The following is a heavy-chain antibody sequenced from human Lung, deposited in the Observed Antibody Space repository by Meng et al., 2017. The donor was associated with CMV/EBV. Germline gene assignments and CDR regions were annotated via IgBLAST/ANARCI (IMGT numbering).Heavy chain of an antibody. Sequence: GESLKISCAASGFTVTDNYMIWVRQAPGKGLEWVSVIYSADRAYYADSVRGRFTISRDISKNTVYLQMLNLRAEDAAMYYCARPLAIRPMLGYYYGVDVWGQGTTVTFSS. J-gene: IGHJ6*02. V-gene: IGHV3-53*01. CDR2: IYSADRA. CDR1: GFTVTDNY. D-gene: IGHD6-6*01. CDR3: ARPLAIRPMLGYYYGVDV.